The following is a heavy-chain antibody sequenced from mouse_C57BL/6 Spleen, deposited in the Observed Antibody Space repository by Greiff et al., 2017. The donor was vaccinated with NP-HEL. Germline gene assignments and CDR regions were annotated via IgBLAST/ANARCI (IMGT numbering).Heavy chain of an antibody. CDR3: ARNYGSSRHFDV. Sequence: QVQLQQPGAELVRPGTSVKLSCKASGYTFTSYWMHWVKQRPGQGLEWIGVIDPSDSYPNDNQKFKGKATLTVDTSSSTAYMQLSSLTSEDSAVYYCARNYGSSRHFDVWGTGTTVTVSS. CDR1: GYTFTSYW. D-gene: IGHD1-1*01. V-gene: IGHV1-59*01. CDR2: IDPSDSYP. J-gene: IGHJ1*03.